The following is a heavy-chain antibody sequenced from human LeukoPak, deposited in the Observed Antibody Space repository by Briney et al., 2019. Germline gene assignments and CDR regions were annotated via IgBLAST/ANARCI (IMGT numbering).Heavy chain of an antibody. D-gene: IGHD3-9*01. CDR3: ARTYYDILTGYPYFDY. Sequence: SETLSLTCAVSGGSISSSNWWSWVRQPPGKGLEWIGEIYHSGSTNYNPSLKSRVTISVDKSKNQFSLKLSSVTAADTAVYYCARTYYDILTGYPYFDYWGQGTLVTVSS. V-gene: IGHV4-4*02. J-gene: IGHJ4*02. CDR1: GGSISSSNW. CDR2: IYHSGST.